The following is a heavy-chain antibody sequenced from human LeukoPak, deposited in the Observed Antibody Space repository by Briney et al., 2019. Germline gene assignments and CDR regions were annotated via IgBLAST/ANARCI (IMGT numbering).Heavy chain of an antibody. J-gene: IGHJ4*02. CDR3: ARDNYYDRPYYFDY. CDR2: ISSSSSYI. Sequence: GGSLRLSCAASGFTFSSYSMNWVRQAPGKGLEWVPSISSSSSYIYYADSVKGRFTISRDNAKNSLYLQMNSLRAEDTAVYYCARDNYYDRPYYFDYWGQGTLVTVSS. V-gene: IGHV3-21*01. CDR1: GFTFSSYS. D-gene: IGHD3-22*01.